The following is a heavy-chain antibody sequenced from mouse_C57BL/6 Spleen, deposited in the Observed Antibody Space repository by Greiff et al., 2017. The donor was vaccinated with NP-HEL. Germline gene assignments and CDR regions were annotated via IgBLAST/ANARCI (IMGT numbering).Heavy chain of an antibody. CDR3: ARNYGSSYDY. CDR1: GYTFTSYW. CDR2: IDPSDSYT. V-gene: IGHV1-69*01. Sequence: QVQLQQPGAELVMPGASVKLSCKASGYTFTSYWMHWVKQRPGQGLEWIGEIDPSDSYTNYNQKFKGKSTLTVDKSSSTAYMQLSSLTSEDSAVYYCARNYGSSYDYWGQGTTLTVSS. J-gene: IGHJ2*01. D-gene: IGHD1-1*01.